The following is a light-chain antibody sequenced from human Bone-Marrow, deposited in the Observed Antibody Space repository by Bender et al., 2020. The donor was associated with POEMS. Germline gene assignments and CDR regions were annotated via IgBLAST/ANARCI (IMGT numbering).Light chain of an antibody. CDR3: CSFAGSRTWV. CDR2: DVS. CDR1: SSDVGGYDY. Sequence: QSALTQPASVSASPGQSITVSCTGTSSDVGGYDYVSWYQHHPGKAPKLIIFDVSDRPSGVSNRFSGSKSGNTASLTISGLQAEDEGDYYCCSFAGSRTWVFGGGTKLTVL. J-gene: IGLJ3*02. V-gene: IGLV2-14*03.